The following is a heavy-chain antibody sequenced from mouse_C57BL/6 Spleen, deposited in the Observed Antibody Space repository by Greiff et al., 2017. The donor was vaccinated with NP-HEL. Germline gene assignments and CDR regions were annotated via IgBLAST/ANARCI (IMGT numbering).Heavy chain of an antibody. D-gene: IGHD1-1*01. CDR1: GFNIKDDY. Sequence: VQLKQSGAELVRPGASVKLSCTASGFNIKDDYMHWVKQRPEQGLEWIGWIDPENGDTEYASKFQGKATITADTSSNTAYLQLSSLTSEDTAVYYCTTSVSSSSFDYWGQGTTLTVSS. J-gene: IGHJ2*01. V-gene: IGHV14-4*01. CDR3: TTSVSSSSFDY. CDR2: IDPENGDT.